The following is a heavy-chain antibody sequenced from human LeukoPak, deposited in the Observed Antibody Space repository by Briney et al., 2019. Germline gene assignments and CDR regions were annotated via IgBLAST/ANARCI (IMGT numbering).Heavy chain of an antibody. V-gene: IGHV4-30-4*01. CDR1: GGSMNTYY. CDR2: IYYSGST. Sequence: SETLSLTCTVSGGSMNTYYWTWIRQPPGKGLEWIGYIYYSGSTYYNPSLKSRVTISVDTSKNQFSLKLSSVTAADTAVYYCATRSGYYLNDAFDIWGQGTMVTVSS. J-gene: IGHJ3*02. CDR3: ATRSGYYLNDAFDI. D-gene: IGHD3-22*01.